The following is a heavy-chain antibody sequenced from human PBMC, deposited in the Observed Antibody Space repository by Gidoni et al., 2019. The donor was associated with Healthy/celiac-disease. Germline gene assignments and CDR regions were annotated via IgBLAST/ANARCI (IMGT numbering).Heavy chain of an antibody. V-gene: IGHV4-61*02. J-gene: IGHJ5*02. CDR1: GGSISTGSYY. D-gene: IGHD6-13*01. CDR3: ARDGEKAAAGILFRFDP. Sequence: QVQLQESGPGLVKPSQTLSLTCTVSGGSISTGSYYWSWIRPPAGKGLEWIGRIYTSGSTNYNPSLKSRVTISVDTSKNQFSLKLSSVTAADTAVYYCARDGEKAAAGILFRFDPWGQGTLVTVSS. CDR2: IYTSGST.